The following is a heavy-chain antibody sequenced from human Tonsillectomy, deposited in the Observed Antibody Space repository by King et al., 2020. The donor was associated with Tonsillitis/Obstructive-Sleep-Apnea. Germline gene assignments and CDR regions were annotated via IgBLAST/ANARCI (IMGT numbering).Heavy chain of an antibody. CDR3: ARGRDIVVLVANYWFDP. Sequence: VQLQQWGAGLLKPSETLSLTCAVDGGSFSGYYWNWIRQPPGRGLEWIGEINYSGSTNYNPSLKSRVTISVETSKNQFSLKLSSVTAADTAVYYCARGRDIVVLVANYWFDPWGQGTMVTVSS. D-gene: IGHD2-15*01. J-gene: IGHJ5*02. CDR2: INYSGST. CDR1: GGSFSGYY. V-gene: IGHV4-34*01.